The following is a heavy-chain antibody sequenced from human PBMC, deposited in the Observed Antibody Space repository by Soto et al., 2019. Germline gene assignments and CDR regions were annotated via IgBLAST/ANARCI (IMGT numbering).Heavy chain of an antibody. J-gene: IGHJ3*02. CDR2: INWSGSST. CDR1: GFTFEDHG. V-gene: IGHV3-20*04. D-gene: IGHD6-19*01. CDR3: ARDGGVAVAVDASDI. Sequence: SGGSLRLSCAASGFTFEDHGMTWVRQVPGKGLEWVAEINWSGSSTSYADSVKGRFTISRDSAKNSLYLQMNSLRAEDTALYFCARDGGVAVAVDASDIWGQGTMVTVSS.